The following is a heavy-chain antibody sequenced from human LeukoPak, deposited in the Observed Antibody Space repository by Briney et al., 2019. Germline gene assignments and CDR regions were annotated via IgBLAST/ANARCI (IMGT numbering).Heavy chain of an antibody. Sequence: PGESLRLSCAASGFTFSSDAMNWVRQAPGKGLEWVSSISSSSSYIYYADSVKGRFTISRDNAKNSLYLQMNSLRAEDTAVYYCARDEDTAMVPTYAFDIWGQGTMVTVSS. CDR3: ARDEDTAMVPTYAFDI. D-gene: IGHD5-18*01. J-gene: IGHJ3*02. V-gene: IGHV3-21*01. CDR2: ISSSSSYI. CDR1: GFTFSSDA.